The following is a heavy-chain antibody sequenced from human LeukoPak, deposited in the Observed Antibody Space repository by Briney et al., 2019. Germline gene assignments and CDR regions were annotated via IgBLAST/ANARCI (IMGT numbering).Heavy chain of an antibody. D-gene: IGHD3-3*01. CDR1: GGTFSSCA. CDR2: IIPIFGTA. J-gene: IGHJ4*02. V-gene: IGHV1-69*13. Sequence: SVKVSCKASGGTFSSCAISWVRQAPGQGLEWMGGIIPIFGTANYAQKFQGRVTITADESTSTAYMELSSLRSEDTAVYYCARMGHYDFWSGYWVLPDADYWGQGTLVTVSS. CDR3: ARMGHYDFWSGYWVLPDADY.